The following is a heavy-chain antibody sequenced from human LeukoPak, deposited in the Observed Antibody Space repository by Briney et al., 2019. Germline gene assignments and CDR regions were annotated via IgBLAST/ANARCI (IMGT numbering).Heavy chain of an antibody. V-gene: IGHV3-53*01. CDR1: GFTVSSNY. CDR3: ASGSGSYRTPYYYMDV. Sequence: GGSLTLSCAASGFTVSSNYMSWVRQAPGKGLEWVSVIYSGGSTYYADSVKGRFTISRDNSKNTLYLQMNSLRAEDTAVYYCASGSGSYRTPYYYMDVWGTPSTVTVSS. D-gene: IGHD3-10*01. CDR2: IYSGGST. J-gene: IGHJ6*03.